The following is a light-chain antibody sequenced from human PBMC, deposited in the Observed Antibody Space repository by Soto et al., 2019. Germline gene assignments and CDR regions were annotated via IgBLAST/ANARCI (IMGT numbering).Light chain of an antibody. V-gene: IGKV3-20*01. CDR2: DIF. J-gene: IGKJ1*01. CDR3: QQYGSSGT. Sequence: EIVLTQSPATLSLSTGERATLSCRASQSVTSNLAWYQQKPGQAPRLVIYDIFTRATGTPNRFSGSGSGTDFTLTISRLEPEDFAVYYCQQYGSSGTFGQGTKVDI. CDR1: QSVTSN.